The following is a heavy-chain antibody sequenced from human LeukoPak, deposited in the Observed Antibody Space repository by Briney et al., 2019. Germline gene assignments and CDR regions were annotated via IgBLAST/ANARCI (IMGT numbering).Heavy chain of an antibody. V-gene: IGHV1-18*01. Sequence: ASVKVSCKASGYTFTSYGISWVRQAPGQGLEWMGWISAYNGNTNYAQKLQGRVTMTTDTSTSAAYMEPRSLRSGDTAVYYCARDGDVDTAMVDFDYWGQGTLVTVSS. CDR3: ARDGDVDTAMVDFDY. CDR1: GYTFTSYG. J-gene: IGHJ4*02. D-gene: IGHD5-18*01. CDR2: ISAYNGNT.